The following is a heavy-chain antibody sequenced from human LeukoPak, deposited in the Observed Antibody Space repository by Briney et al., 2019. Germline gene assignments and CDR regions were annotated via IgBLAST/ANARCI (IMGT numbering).Heavy chain of an antibody. V-gene: IGHV1-2*02. D-gene: IGHD5-18*01. J-gene: IGHJ4*02. CDR2: INPNSGGT. CDR3: ARMNTAMDYIDC. Sequence: ASVKVSCKASGYTFTGYYMHWVRQAPGQGLEWMGWINPNSGGTNYAQKFQGRVTMTRDTSISTAYMELSRLRSDDTAVYYCARMNTAMDYIDCWGQGTLVTVSS. CDR1: GYTFTGYY.